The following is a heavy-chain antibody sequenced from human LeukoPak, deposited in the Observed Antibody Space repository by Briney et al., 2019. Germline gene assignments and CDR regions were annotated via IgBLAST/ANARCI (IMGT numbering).Heavy chain of an antibody. D-gene: IGHD2-15*01. CDR1: GFTFSGST. J-gene: IGHJ5*01. CDR3: ARGALDAATPFDS. V-gene: IGHV3-21*01. Sequence: GGSPRLSCAASGFTFSGSTMNWVRQAPGKGLEWVSSISSSSSYIYYADSLKGRFTISRHNAKKSVYLQMNSLRAEDTAVYYCARGALDAATPFDSWGQGTLVTVSS. CDR2: ISSSSSYI.